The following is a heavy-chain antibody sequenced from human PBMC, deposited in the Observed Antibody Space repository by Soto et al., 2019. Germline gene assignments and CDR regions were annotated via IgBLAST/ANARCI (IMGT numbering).Heavy chain of an antibody. CDR2: IIPIFGTA. CDR3: AREFVVVPAASWEGYYYYGMDV. CDR1: GGTFSSYA. Sequence: ASVKVSCKASGGTFSSYAISWVRQAPGQGLEWMGGIIPIFGTANYAQKFQGRVTITADKSTSTAYMELSSLRSEDTAVYYCAREFVVVPAASWEGYYYYGMDVWGQGTTVTVSS. V-gene: IGHV1-69*06. J-gene: IGHJ6*02. D-gene: IGHD2-2*01.